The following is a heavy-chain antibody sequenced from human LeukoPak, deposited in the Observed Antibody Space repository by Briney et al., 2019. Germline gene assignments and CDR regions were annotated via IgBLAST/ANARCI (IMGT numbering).Heavy chain of an antibody. CDR1: GGSISSYY. V-gene: IGHV4-59*01. D-gene: IGHD1-14*01. CDR2: IYYSGST. J-gene: IGHJ5*02. CDR3: ARDMNDHIFDP. Sequence: SETLSLTCTVSGGSISSYYWSWIRQPPGKGLEWIGYIYYSGSTNYIPSLKSRVTISVDTSRNQFSLKLSSVTAADTAVYYCARDMNDHIFDPWGQGTLVTVSS.